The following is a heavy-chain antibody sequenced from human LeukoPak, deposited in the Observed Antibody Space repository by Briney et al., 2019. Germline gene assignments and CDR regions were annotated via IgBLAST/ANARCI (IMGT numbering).Heavy chain of an antibody. J-gene: IGHJ5*02. V-gene: IGHV1-2*04. D-gene: IGHD3-10*01. CDR3: ARDLWFGELNNWFDP. Sequence: GAPVKVSCKASGYTFTGYYMHWVRQAPGQGLEWMGWINPNSGGTNYAQKFQGWVTMTRDTSISTAYMELSRLRSDDTAVYYCARDLWFGELNNWFDPWGQGTLVTVSS. CDR2: INPNSGGT. CDR1: GYTFTGYY.